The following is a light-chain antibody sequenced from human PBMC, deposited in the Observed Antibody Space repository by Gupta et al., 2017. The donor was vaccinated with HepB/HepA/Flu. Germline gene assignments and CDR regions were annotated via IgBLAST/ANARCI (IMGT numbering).Light chain of an antibody. CDR2: SAS. J-gene: IGKJ2*03. CDR1: QNIRIS. V-gene: IGKV1-39*01. Sequence: DIRMTQSPSSLSASVGDTVSITCRASQNIRISLNWYQQKPGKAPKLLMYSASSLQSGVSSTFSGSGSGTDFTLTINDLQPEDFATYYCQRTYTARASFGQWTKLEIK. CDR3: QRTYTARAS.